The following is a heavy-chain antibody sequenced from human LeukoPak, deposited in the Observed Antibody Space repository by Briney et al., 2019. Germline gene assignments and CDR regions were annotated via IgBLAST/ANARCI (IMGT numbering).Heavy chain of an antibody. D-gene: IGHD2-21*01. CDR2: ISHSGSSI. J-gene: IGHJ4*02. CDR1: GFTFSNYL. CDR3: AKFLPTHIVVANYYFDY. V-gene: IGHV3-23*01. Sequence: GGSLRLSCVASGFTFSNYLMNWVRQAPGKGLEWVSGISHSGSSIYYADSVKGRFTISRDNSKNTLYLQMNSLRAEDTAVYYCAKFLPTHIVVANYYFDYWGQGTLVTVSP.